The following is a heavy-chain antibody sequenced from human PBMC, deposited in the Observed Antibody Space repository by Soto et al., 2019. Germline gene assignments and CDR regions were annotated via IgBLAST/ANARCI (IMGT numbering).Heavy chain of an antibody. CDR3: ARDLCGDTRLRTVFDY. Sequence: GVRRLSCAASGFTFSTYWMHWIRQVPGKGLEWVSRINSDASHTYYADSVKGRSTISRDNAKNSLYLQMNSLRAEDTAVYYCARDLCGDTRLRTVFDYCGHGRILIASS. CDR2: INSDASHT. D-gene: IGHD2-8*02. CDR1: GFTFSTYW. J-gene: IGHJ4*01. V-gene: IGHV3-74*01.